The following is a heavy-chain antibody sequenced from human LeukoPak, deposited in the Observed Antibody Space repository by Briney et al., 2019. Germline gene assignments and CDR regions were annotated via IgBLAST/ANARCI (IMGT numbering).Heavy chain of an antibody. CDR2: INHSGST. J-gene: IGHJ6*03. V-gene: IGHV4-34*01. CDR1: GGSFSGYY. CDR3: ARLRRDSYYYYYYMDV. D-gene: IGHD3/OR15-3a*01. Sequence: SETLSLTCAVYGGSFSGYYWSWIRQPPGKGLEWIGEINHSGSTNYNPSLKSRVTISVDTSKNQFSLKLSSVTAADTAVYYCARLRRDSYYYYYYMDVWGKGTTVTVSS.